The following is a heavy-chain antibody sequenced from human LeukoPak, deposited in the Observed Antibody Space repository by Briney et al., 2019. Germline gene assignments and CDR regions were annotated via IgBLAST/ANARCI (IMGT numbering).Heavy chain of an antibody. D-gene: IGHD2-8*02. J-gene: IGHJ4*02. V-gene: IGHV3-30*02. CDR3: AKDGSWSCTD. CDR2: KAHHGNDR. Sequence: GGSLRLSCAASGFIFSKSAMHWVRQGPGKGLEWVAYKAHHGNDRYYADSVKGRFTISRDNSKRTLYLQMNRLNPDDTAVYYCAKDGSWSCTDWGQGTLITVSS. CDR1: GFIFSKSA.